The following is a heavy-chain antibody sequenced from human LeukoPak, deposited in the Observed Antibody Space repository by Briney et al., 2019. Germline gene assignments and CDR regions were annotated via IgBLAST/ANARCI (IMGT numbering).Heavy chain of an antibody. CDR1: GFTFSSYG. Sequence: GGSLRLSCAASGFTFSSYGMHWVRQAPGKGLEWVAGTSYDGRSKEYVDSVKGRFTISRDNSKNTLYLQMNSLRAEDTAVYYCAKDRGYSHGFDYWGQGTLLTVSS. J-gene: IGHJ4*02. D-gene: IGHD5-18*01. CDR3: AKDRGYSHGFDY. CDR2: TSYDGRSK. V-gene: IGHV3-30*18.